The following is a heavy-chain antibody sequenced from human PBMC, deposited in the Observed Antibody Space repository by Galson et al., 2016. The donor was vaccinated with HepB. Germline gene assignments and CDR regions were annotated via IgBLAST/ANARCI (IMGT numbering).Heavy chain of an antibody. CDR3: TTASWLRKRDCDY. CDR2: IKSKTDGDTP. Sequence: SLRLSCAASEFTFSNDWMSWVRQAPGKGLEWVARIKSKTDGDTPYYAAPVKGRFTISRDDSKNTLYLQMNSLETDDTALYYCTTASWLRKRDCDYWGRGTLVTVSS. CDR1: EFTFSNDW. D-gene: IGHD5-12*01. J-gene: IGHJ4*02. V-gene: IGHV3-15*01.